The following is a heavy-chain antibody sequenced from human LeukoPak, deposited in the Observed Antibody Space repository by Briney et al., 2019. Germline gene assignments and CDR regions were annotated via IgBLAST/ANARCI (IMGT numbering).Heavy chain of an antibody. D-gene: IGHD3-3*01. CDR1: GGSISSSSYY. CDR3: ARLRYYDFWSGYIY. V-gene: IGHV4-39*01. J-gene: IGHJ4*02. CDR2: IYYSGST. Sequence: SETLSLTCTVSGGSISSSSYYWGWIRQPPGKGLEWIGSIYYSGSTHYNPSLKSRVTISVDTSMNQFSLKLSSVTAADTAVYYCARLRYYDFWSGYIYWGQGTLVTVSS.